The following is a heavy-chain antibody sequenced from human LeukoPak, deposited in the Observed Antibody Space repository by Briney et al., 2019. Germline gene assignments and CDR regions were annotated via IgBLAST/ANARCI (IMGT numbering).Heavy chain of an antibody. V-gene: IGHV4-4*07. Sequence: TSETLSLTCAVSDGSISRYLWSWIRQPAGKGLEWLGRIHTSGTTTYSPSFQSRVTMSMDTSKKQISLRLSSVTAADTAVCYCATEQVSGSARGFDYWGQGSLVTVSS. J-gene: IGHJ4*02. CDR1: DGSISRYL. D-gene: IGHD6-19*01. CDR3: ATEQVSGSARGFDY. CDR2: IHTSGTT.